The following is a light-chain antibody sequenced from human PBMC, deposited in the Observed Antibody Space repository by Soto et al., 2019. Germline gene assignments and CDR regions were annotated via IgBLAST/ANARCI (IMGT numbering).Light chain of an antibody. CDR3: HQRQSWPRT. Sequence: ETVLTQSPGTLSLCPGDRATLSCSASQSVSSSYLAWYQHRPGQAPRLLIYQASLRAAGIPARFSACGSGTDFTLTISDVQPEDFALYYCHQRQSWPRTFGQGTKVDIK. CDR2: QAS. CDR1: QSVSSSY. V-gene: IGKV3D-20*02. J-gene: IGKJ1*01.